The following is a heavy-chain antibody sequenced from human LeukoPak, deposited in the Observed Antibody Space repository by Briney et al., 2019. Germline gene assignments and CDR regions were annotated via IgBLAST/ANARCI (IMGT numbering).Heavy chain of an antibody. J-gene: IGHJ6*03. CDR2: IYTSGST. CDR3: ARVRGSSGSYEYYHYMDV. Sequence: SETLSLTCTVSGGPISYFYWSWIRQPAGKGLEWIGRIYTSGSTNYNPSLKSRVTMSVDTSKKQFSLKLSSVTAADTAVYYCARVRGSSGSYEYYHYMDVWGKGTTVTISS. D-gene: IGHD1-26*01. CDR1: GGPISYFY. V-gene: IGHV4-4*07.